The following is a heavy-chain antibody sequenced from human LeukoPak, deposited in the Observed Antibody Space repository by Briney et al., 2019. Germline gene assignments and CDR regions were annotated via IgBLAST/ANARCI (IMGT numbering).Heavy chain of an antibody. D-gene: IGHD3-16*02. CDR2: IYYSGST. Sequence: SETLSLTCTVSGGSISSSSYYWGWIRQPPGKGLEWIGSIYYSGSTNYNPSLKSRVTISVDTSKNQFSLKLSSVTAADTAVYYCARGAHSLRLGELSPSDAFDIWGQGTMVTVSS. V-gene: IGHV4-39*07. J-gene: IGHJ3*02. CDR3: ARGAHSLRLGELSPSDAFDI. CDR1: GGSISSSSYY.